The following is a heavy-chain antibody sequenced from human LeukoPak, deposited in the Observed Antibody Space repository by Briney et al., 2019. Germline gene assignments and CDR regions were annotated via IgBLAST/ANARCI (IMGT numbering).Heavy chain of an antibody. V-gene: IGHV4-4*02. Sequence: SSGTLSLTCAVSGGSISSSNWWSWVRQPPGKGLKWIGEIYHSGSTNYNPSLKSRVTISVDTSKNQFSLRLSSVTAADTAVYYCARENDRYGRIDYWGQGTLVTVSS. CDR1: GGSISSSNW. CDR3: ARENDRYGRIDY. CDR2: IYHSGST. J-gene: IGHJ4*02. D-gene: IGHD5-18*01.